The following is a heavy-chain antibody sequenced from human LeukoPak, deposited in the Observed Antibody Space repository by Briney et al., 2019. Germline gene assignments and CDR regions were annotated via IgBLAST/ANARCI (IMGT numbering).Heavy chain of an antibody. CDR1: GFTFSSYS. D-gene: IGHD2-2*01. J-gene: IGHJ4*02. CDR2: ISSSSSYI. V-gene: IGHV3-21*01. Sequence: GSLRLSCVASGFTFSSYSMNWVRQAPGRGLEWVSSISSSSSYIYYADSVKGRFTISRDNAKNSLYLQMNSLRAEDTAVYYCARDLTYQLLLALGYWGQGTLVTVSS. CDR3: ARDLTYQLLLALGY.